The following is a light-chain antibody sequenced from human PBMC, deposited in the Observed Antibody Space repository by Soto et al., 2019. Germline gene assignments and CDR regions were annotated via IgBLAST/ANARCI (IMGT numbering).Light chain of an antibody. V-gene: IGKV1-5*03. Sequence: DIQMTQSPSTLSASVGDRVTITCRASQSISSWLAWYQQKPGKAPKLLIYKASSLESWVPSRFSGSGSGTEFTLTISSLQPDDFATYYCHQYNSYTGTFGQGTKVQIK. CDR2: KAS. CDR1: QSISSW. CDR3: HQYNSYTGT. J-gene: IGKJ1*01.